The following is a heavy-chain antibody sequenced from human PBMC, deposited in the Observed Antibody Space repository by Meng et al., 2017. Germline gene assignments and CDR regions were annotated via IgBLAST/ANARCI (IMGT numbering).Heavy chain of an antibody. V-gene: IGHV4-31*01. CDR1: GHSISSAGYY. J-gene: IGHJ2*01. D-gene: IGHD3-22*01. CDR3: ARVHYYDSSGYNNWYFDL. CDR2: IYYSGST. Sequence: QLPAAPPVLVNPSHPLSPICTVSGHSISSAGYYGSWIRQHPGKGLEWIGYIYYSGSTYYNPSLKSLVTISVDTSKNQFSLKLSSVTAADTAVYYCARVHYYDSSGYNNWYFDLWGRGTLVTVSS.